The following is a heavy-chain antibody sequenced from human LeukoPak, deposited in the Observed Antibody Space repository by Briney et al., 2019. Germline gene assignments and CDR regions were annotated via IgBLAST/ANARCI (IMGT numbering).Heavy chain of an antibody. V-gene: IGHV3-72*01. D-gene: IGHD3-9*01. CDR1: GFTFSDHY. Sequence: GGSLRLSCAASGFTFSDHYMDWVRQAPGKGLEWVGRTRNKADSYTTEYAASVKGRFTISRDDSKNSLYLQMNSLKTEDTAVYYCARGNYDILTVQRYYYYYYYMDVWGKGTTVTISS. J-gene: IGHJ6*03. CDR3: ARGNYDILTVQRYYYYYYYMDV. CDR2: TRNKADSYTT.